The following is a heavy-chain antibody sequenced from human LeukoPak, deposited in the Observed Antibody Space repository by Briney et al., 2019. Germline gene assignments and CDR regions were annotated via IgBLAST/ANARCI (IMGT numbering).Heavy chain of an antibody. CDR2: INPNSGGT. CDR1: GGTFSSYA. Sequence: ASVKVSCKASGGTFSSYAISWVRQAPGQGLEWMGWINPNSGGTNYAQKFQGRVTMTRDTSISTAYMELSRLRPDDTAVYYCARDLRFGELLYPYWGQGTLVTVSS. J-gene: IGHJ4*02. CDR3: ARDLRFGELLYPY. D-gene: IGHD3-10*01. V-gene: IGHV1-2*02.